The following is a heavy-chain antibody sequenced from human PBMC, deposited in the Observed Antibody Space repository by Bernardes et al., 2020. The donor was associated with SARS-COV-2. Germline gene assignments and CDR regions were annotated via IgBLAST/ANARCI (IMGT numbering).Heavy chain of an antibody. CDR2: ISGAGAT. Sequence: GRSLRLSCAAAGFTLSTAVMRWVRQAPGKGLEWVSTISGAGATYYADSVKGRFTISRDNSKNTLYLQMNNLRAEDTAIYYCAKGSGYRFDYWGQGTLVTVSS. J-gene: IGHJ4*02. V-gene: IGHV3-23*01. CDR3: AKGSGYRFDY. CDR1: GFTLSTAV. D-gene: IGHD5-12*01.